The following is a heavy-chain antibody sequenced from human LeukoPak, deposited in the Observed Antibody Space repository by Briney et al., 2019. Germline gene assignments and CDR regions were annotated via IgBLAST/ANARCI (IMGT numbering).Heavy chain of an antibody. CDR2: INHSGST. J-gene: IGHJ4*02. CDR1: GGSFSGYY. Sequence: SETLSLTCAVYGGSFSGYYWSWIRQPPGKGLEWVGEINHSGSTNYNPSLKSRVTISVDTSKNQFSLKLSSVTAADTAVYYCARAIRRGLVRPFDYWGQGTLVTVSS. V-gene: IGHV4-34*01. CDR3: ARAIRRGLVRPFDY. D-gene: IGHD6-19*01.